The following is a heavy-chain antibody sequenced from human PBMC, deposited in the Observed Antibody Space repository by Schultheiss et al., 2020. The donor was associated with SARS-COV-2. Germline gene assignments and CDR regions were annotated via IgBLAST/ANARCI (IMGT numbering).Heavy chain of an antibody. CDR1: GGSFSSYY. V-gene: IGHV4-34*01. J-gene: IGHJ4*02. Sequence: SETLSLTCAVYGGSFSSYYWSWIRRPPGKGLEWLGEINHSGSTKYNSSLKSRVTISVDTSEDTSKNQFTLKLSSVTAADTAVYYCARVGRAAAGISRADYWGQGTLVTVSS. CDR2: INHSGST. D-gene: IGHD6-13*01. CDR3: ARVGRAAAGISRADY.